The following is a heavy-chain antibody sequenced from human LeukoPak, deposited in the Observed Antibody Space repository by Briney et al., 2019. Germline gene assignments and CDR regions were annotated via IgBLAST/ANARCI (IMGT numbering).Heavy chain of an antibody. D-gene: IGHD2-15*01. CDR1: GYTFTGYY. CDR2: INPNSGDT. J-gene: IGHJ4*02. V-gene: IGHV1-2*06. CDR3: APLIGGYFDY. Sequence: ASVKVSCKASGYTFTGYYMHWVRQAPGQGLEWMGRINPNSGDTKCAQKSQGRVAMTRDTSINTAYMDLSSLRSDDTAVYYCAPLIGGYFDYWGQGTLVTVSS.